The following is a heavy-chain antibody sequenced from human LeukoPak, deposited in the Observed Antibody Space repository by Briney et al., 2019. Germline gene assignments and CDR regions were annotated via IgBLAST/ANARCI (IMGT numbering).Heavy chain of an antibody. V-gene: IGHV4-61*02. J-gene: IGHJ2*01. Sequence: SQTLSLTCTVSGGSIAGGSDYWSWIRQPAGKGLEWIGRIYTSGSTIYNPSLRSRVTISVNTSKNQFSLKLSSMTAADTAVYFCAREYGSSWTYWYFDLWGRGPLVTVSS. CDR3: AREYGSSWTYWYFDL. CDR2: IYTSGST. D-gene: IGHD6-13*01. CDR1: GGSIAGGSDY.